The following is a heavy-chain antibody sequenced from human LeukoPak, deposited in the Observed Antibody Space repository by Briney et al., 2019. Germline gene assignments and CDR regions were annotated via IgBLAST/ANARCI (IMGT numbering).Heavy chain of an antibody. CDR1: GGSISSGDYY. J-gene: IGHJ4*02. Sequence: PSETLSLTCTVSGGSISSGDYYWSWIRQPPGKGLEWVSVIYSGGSTYYADSVKGRFTISRDNSKNTLYLQMNSLRAEDTAVYYCASSGGDSDYWGQGTLVTVSS. V-gene: IGHV3-66*01. CDR2: IYSGGST. D-gene: IGHD2-21*02. CDR3: ASSGGDSDY.